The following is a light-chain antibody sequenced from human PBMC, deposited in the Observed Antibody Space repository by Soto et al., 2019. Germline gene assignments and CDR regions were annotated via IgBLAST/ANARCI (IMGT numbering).Light chain of an antibody. Sequence: NFMLTQPLSVSESPWKTVTISCTRSSGNIATGFVPWYQQRPGSAPTTVIYADNQRPSGVPDLFSGSLATSSNSATLTMSGLKAEDESDYYCQSYHSSYPYVFGTGTKVTVL. J-gene: IGLJ1*01. CDR3: QSYHSSYPYV. CDR2: ADN. CDR1: SGNIATGF. V-gene: IGLV6-57*03.